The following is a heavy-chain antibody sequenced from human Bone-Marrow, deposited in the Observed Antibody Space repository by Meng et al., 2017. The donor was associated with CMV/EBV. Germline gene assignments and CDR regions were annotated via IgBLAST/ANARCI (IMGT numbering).Heavy chain of an antibody. D-gene: IGHD6-13*01. CDR2: IGTAGDT. CDR3: ARGRVSSSWSYYYYYYGMDV. J-gene: IGHJ6*02. V-gene: IGHV3-13*01. Sequence: GGSLRLSCAASGFAFSIYSMNWVRQATGKGLEWVSAIGTAGDTYYPGSVKGRFTISRENAKNSLYLQMNSLRAGDTAVYYCARGRVSSSWSYYYYYYGMDVWGQGTTVTVSS. CDR1: GFAFSIYS.